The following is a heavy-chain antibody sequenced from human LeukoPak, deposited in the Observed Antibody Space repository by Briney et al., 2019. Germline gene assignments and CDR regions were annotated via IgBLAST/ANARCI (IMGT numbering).Heavy chain of an antibody. Sequence: GESLKISCQGSGYSFSDYWIGWVRQMPGTGLEWMGRIDPSDSYTNYSPSFQGHVTISADESISTAYLQWSSLKASDTAMYYCARRALPPAYCGGDCFDAFDIWGQGTMVTVSS. D-gene: IGHD2-21*02. CDR2: IDPSDSYT. J-gene: IGHJ3*02. CDR1: GYSFSDYW. CDR3: ARRALPPAYCGGDCFDAFDI. V-gene: IGHV5-10-1*01.